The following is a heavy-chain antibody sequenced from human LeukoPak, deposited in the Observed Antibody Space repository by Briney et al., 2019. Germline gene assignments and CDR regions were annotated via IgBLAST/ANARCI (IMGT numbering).Heavy chain of an antibody. CDR2: ISGSGGSP. CDR3: AKGDNYFDGSGIDY. Sequence: GGSLRLSCAASGFTISTNYMSWVRQAPGKGLEWVSGISGSGGSPYYADSVKGRFTISRDNSKSTLFLQMNSLRVEDTAVYYCAKGDNYFDGSGIDYWGQGTLVTVSS. D-gene: IGHD3-22*01. CDR1: GFTISTNY. V-gene: IGHV3-23*01. J-gene: IGHJ4*02.